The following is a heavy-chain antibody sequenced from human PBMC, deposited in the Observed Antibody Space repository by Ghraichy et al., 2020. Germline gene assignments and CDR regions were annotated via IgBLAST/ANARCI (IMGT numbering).Heavy chain of an antibody. J-gene: IGHJ3*02. Sequence: GGSLRLSCAASGFTFSSYAMSWVRQAPGKGLEWVSAISGSGGSTYYADSVKGRFTISRDNSKNTLYLQMNSLRAEDTAVYYCAKVKIGYSSSWGAFDIWGQGTMVTVSS. CDR2: ISGSGGST. CDR1: GFTFSSYA. CDR3: AKVKIGYSSSWGAFDI. V-gene: IGHV3-23*01. D-gene: IGHD6-13*01.